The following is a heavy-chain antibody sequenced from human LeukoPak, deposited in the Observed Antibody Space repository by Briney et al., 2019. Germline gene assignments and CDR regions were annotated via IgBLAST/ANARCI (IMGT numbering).Heavy chain of an antibody. V-gene: IGHV3-21*05. CDR3: ARKSGWYGSYYYGMDV. D-gene: IGHD6-19*01. CDR2: ISSSSSYT. Sequence: GGSLRLSCAASGFTFSSYSMNWVRQAPGKGLEWVSYISSSSSYTNYADSVKGRFTISRDNAKNSLYLQMNSLRAEDTAVYYCARKSGWYGSYYYGMDVRGKGTTVTVSS. J-gene: IGHJ6*04. CDR1: GFTFSSYS.